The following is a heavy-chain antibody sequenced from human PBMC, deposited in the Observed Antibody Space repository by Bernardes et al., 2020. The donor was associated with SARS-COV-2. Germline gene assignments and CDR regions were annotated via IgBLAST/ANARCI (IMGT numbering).Heavy chain of an antibody. V-gene: IGHV3-9*01. D-gene: IGHD6-19*01. CDR1: GFTFDDFA. J-gene: IGHJ4*02. CDR2: ISWNSGSI. Sequence: GGSLRLSCAASGFTFDDFAMHGVRHSPGKGLEWVSGISWNSGSIGYAASVKGRFTISRDNAKNSLYLQMNSLRPDDTALYYCAKDYETGELGIAVEGYCGHWGQGTLVTVSS. CDR3: AKDYETGELGIAVEGYCGH.